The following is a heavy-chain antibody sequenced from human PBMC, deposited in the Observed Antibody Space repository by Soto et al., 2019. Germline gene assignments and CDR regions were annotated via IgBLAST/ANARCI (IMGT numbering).Heavy chain of an antibody. Sequence: GGSLRLSCAASGFTFSSYSMNWVRQAPGKGLEWVSSISSSSSYIYYADSVKGRFTISRDNAKNSLYLQMNSLRAEDTAVYYCARLGQGIVLNYYMDVWGKGTTVTVSS. CDR3: ARLGQGIVLNYYMDV. CDR1: GFTFSSYS. D-gene: IGHD2-8*01. V-gene: IGHV3-21*01. J-gene: IGHJ6*03. CDR2: ISSSSSYI.